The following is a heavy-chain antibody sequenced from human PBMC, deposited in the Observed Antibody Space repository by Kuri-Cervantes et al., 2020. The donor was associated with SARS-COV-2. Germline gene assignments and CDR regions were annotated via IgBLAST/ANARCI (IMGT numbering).Heavy chain of an antibody. J-gene: IGHJ6*02. Sequence: ASVKVSCKASAYTFNDYYIHWVRQAPGQGLEWMGWINPKSGGTDSAQKLQGWVTMTRDTSISTAYMELSRLRSDDTAVYYCARGMVRGVIQYYYYGMDVWGQGTTVTASS. CDR3: ARGMVRGVIQYYYYGMDV. CDR2: INPKSGGT. V-gene: IGHV1-2*04. D-gene: IGHD3-10*01. CDR1: AYTFNDYY.